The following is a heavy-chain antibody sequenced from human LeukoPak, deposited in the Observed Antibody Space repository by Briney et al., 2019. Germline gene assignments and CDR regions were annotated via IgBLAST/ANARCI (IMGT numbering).Heavy chain of an antibody. J-gene: IGHJ4*02. Sequence: ASLKVSCKASGYTFTSYDINWVRQATGQGLEWMGWMNPNSGNTGYAQKFQGRVTMTRNTSISNAYMELSSLRSEDTAVDYCARGRPFVCGGDCYHYWGQGTLVTVSS. V-gene: IGHV1-8*01. CDR1: GYTFTSYD. CDR2: MNPNSGNT. D-gene: IGHD2-21*02. CDR3: ARGRPFVCGGDCYHY.